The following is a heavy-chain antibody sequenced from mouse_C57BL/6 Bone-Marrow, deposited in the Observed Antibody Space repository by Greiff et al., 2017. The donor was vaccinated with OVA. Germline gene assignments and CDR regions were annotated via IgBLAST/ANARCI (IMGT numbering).Heavy chain of an antibody. J-gene: IGHJ3*01. CDR1: GYTFTDYY. V-gene: IGHV1-26*01. CDR2: INPNNGGT. CDR3: ARSEVYYGSSAWFAY. Sequence: VQLQQSGPELVKPGASVKISCKASGYTFTDYYMNWVKQSHGKSLEWIGDINPNNGGTSYNQKFKGKATLTVDKSSSTAYMELRSLTSEDSAVYYCARSEVYYGSSAWFAYWGQGTLVTVSA. D-gene: IGHD1-1*01.